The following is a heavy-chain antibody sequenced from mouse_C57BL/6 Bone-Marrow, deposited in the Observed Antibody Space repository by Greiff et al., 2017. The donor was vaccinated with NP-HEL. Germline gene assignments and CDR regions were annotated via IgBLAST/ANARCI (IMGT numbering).Heavy chain of an antibody. V-gene: IGHV10-1*01. Sequence: DVKLVESGGGLVQPKGSLKLSCAASGFSFNTYAMNWVRQAPGKGLEWVARIRSKSNNYATYYADSVKDRFTISRDDSESMLYLQMNNLKTEDTAMYYCVRGRGDYDDWYFDVWGTGTTVTVSS. CDR1: GFSFNTYA. CDR2: IRSKSNNYAT. CDR3: VRGRGDYDDWYFDV. J-gene: IGHJ1*03. D-gene: IGHD2-4*01.